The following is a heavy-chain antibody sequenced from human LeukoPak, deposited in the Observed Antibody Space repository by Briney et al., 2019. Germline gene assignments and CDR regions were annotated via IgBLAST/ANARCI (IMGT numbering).Heavy chain of an antibody. Sequence: SETLSLTCTVSGGSISSYYWSWIRQPAGKGPEWIGRIYTSGSTNYNPSLKSRVTMSVDTSKNQFSLKLSSVTAADTAVYYCARVTVVVPAAILPHYAMDVWGKGTTVTVSS. CDR2: IYTSGST. J-gene: IGHJ6*04. D-gene: IGHD2-2*02. CDR3: ARVTVVVPAAILPHYAMDV. V-gene: IGHV4-4*07. CDR1: GGSISSYY.